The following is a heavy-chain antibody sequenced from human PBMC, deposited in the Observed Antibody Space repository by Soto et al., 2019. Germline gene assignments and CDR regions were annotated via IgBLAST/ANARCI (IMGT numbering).Heavy chain of an antibody. CDR1: GGTFTYHT. J-gene: IGHJ5*02. V-gene: IGHV1-69*13. D-gene: IGHD2-2*02. CDR3: ARDRCSSTSCYRWCDP. Sequence: ASVKVSCKASGGTFTYHTVSWVRQSPGQGLEWMGGIIPLSNITTYAQKFQGRVTITADESTSTAYLELRSLTSDDTAVYFCARDRCSSTSCYRWCDPWGQGTLVTVSS. CDR2: IIPLSNIT.